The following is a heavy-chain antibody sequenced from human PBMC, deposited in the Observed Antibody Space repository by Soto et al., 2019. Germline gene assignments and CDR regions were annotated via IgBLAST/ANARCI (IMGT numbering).Heavy chain of an antibody. CDR2: IKQDGSEK. CDR1: GFTFSSYW. J-gene: IGHJ5*02. CDR3: ARDRYCSSTSCYIPWFDP. V-gene: IGHV3-7*01. Sequence: EVQLVESGGGLVQPGGSLRLSCAASGFTFSSYWMSWVRQAPGKGLEWVANIKQDGSEKYYVDSVKGRFTISRDNAKNSLYLQMSGLRAEDTAVYYCARDRYCSSTSCYIPWFDPWGQGTLVTVSS. D-gene: IGHD2-2*02.